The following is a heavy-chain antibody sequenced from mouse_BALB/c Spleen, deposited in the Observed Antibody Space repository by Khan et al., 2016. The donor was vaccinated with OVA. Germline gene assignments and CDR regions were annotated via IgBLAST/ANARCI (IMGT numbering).Heavy chain of an antibody. CDR2: ISTYYGDA. Sequence: QVQLQQSGAELVRPGVSVKISCKGSGYTFTDFVMHWVKQSHAKSLEWIGVISTYYGDATNNQKFKGKATMTVDKSSSTAYMELARLTSEASAIYCCVRGSGNSRFDYWGQGTLVTVSA. CDR1: GYTFTDFV. J-gene: IGHJ3*01. V-gene: IGHV1S137*01. D-gene: IGHD1-3*01. CDR3: VRGSGNSRFDY.